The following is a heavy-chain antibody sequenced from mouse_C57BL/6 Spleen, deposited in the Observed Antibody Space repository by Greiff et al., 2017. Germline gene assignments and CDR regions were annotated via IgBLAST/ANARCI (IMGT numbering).Heavy chain of an antibody. CDR3: TTLLLPLDY. Sequence: EVKLMESGAELVRPGASVKLSCTASGFNIKDDYMHWVKQRPEQGLEWIGWIDPENGYTEYASKFQGKATITADTSSNTAYLQLSSLTSEDTAVYYCTTLLLPLDYWGQGTTLTVSS. J-gene: IGHJ2*01. V-gene: IGHV14-4*01. D-gene: IGHD5-5*01. CDR2: IDPENGYT. CDR1: GFNIKDDY.